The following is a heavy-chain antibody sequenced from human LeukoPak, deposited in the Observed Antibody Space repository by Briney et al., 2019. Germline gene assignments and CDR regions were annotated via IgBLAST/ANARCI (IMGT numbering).Heavy chain of an antibody. D-gene: IGHD3-10*01. CDR3: ARSYGPSGGMDV. V-gene: IGHV4-59*01. CDR2: IYYSGST. CDR1: GGSISSYY. Sequence: SETLSLTCTVSGGSISSYYWSWIRQPPGKGLEWIGYIYYSGSTNYNPSLKSRVTISVDTSKNQFSLKLSSVTAAATAVYYCARSYGPSGGMDVWGQGTTVTVSS. J-gene: IGHJ6*02.